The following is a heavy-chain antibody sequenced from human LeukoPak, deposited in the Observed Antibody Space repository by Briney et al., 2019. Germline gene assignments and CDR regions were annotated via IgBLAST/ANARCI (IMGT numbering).Heavy chain of an antibody. V-gene: IGHV3-20*04. CDR3: AKTGGIGITVAH. Sequence: PGGSLRLSCAASGFTFDDYGLSWVRQAPGKGLEWVSGINWNGGSTGYADSVKGRFTISRDNSKNTLYLQMNSLRAEDTAVYYCAKTGGIGITVAHWGQGTLVTVSS. D-gene: IGHD6-19*01. J-gene: IGHJ4*02. CDR1: GFTFDDYG. CDR2: INWNGGST.